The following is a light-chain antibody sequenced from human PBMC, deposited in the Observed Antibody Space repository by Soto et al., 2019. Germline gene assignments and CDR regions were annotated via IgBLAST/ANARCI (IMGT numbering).Light chain of an antibody. CDR2: DAS. V-gene: IGKV1-33*01. J-gene: IGKJ2*01. CDR3: QQYDNFPPYT. Sequence: DIQMTQSPSSLSASAGDSVTITCQASRDISVYLNWYQHKPGHPPKLLVFDASNLHTGVPSRFSGSGSGTHFTFTITNLQPEDVATYYCQQYDNFPPYTFGQGTKLHIK. CDR1: RDISVY.